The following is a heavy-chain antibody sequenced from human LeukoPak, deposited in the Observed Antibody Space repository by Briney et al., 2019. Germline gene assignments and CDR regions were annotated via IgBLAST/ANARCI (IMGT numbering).Heavy chain of an antibody. CDR3: AKDQASSPDY. J-gene: IGHJ4*02. CDR2: IRYDGSNK. V-gene: IGHV3-30*02. CDR1: GFTFRSHG. Sequence: SGGSLRLSCAASGFTFRSHGMHCVSQASAKGLEWVSFIRYDGSNKYYADSVKGRFTISRDNSKNTLYLQMNSLRAEDTAVYYCAKDQASSPDYWGQGTLVTVSS.